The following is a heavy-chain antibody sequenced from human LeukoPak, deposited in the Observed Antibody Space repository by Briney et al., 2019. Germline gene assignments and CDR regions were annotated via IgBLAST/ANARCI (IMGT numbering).Heavy chain of an antibody. V-gene: IGHV4-39*01. Sequence: PSETLSLTCTVSGGPFSSRSSYWGWPRHPPGKGLEWKRSIYYGGSTYYNPSLKSRVAISVDTSRNHFSLKLTSVTAADTAVYYCARHRRDGYNYFGYWGEGTLVTVSS. CDR2: IYYGGST. D-gene: IGHD5-24*01. CDR3: ARHRRDGYNYFGY. J-gene: IGHJ4*02. CDR1: GGPFSSRSSY.